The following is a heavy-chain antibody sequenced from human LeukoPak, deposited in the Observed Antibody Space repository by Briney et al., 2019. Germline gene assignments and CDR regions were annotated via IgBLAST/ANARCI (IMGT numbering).Heavy chain of an antibody. V-gene: IGHV3-48*01. J-gene: IGHJ4*02. CDR1: GFTFSSYS. CDR2: ISSSSSTI. D-gene: IGHD1-26*01. CDR3: ARDRGSYSPDYFDY. Sequence: GRSLRLSCAASGFTFSSYSMNWVRQAPGKGLEWVSYISSSSSTIYYADSVKARFTISRDNVKNSLYLQMNSLRGEDTAVYYCARDRGSYSPDYFDYWGQGTLVTVSS.